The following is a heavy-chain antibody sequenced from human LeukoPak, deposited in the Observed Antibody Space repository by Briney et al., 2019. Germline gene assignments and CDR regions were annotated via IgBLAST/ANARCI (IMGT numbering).Heavy chain of an antibody. CDR2: VTNNGGDT. CDR1: GFSFSSYA. J-gene: IGHJ6*02. V-gene: IGHV3-64D*06. CDR3: VKDPVHYYGMDV. Sequence: SGESLRLSCSASGFSFSSYAMHWVRQVPGKGLEYVAAVTNNGGDTYHADSVKGRFTISRDNSKNTLYLQMSSPRAEDTAVYYCVKDPVHYYGMDVWGQGTTVTVS.